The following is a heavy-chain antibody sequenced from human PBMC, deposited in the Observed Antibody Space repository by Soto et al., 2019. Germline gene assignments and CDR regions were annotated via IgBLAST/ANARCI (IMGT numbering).Heavy chain of an antibody. CDR3: ARWGTSIAAAGSPGTDAFDI. Sequence: QVQLQQWGAGLLKPSETLSLTCAVYGGSFSGYYWSWIRQPPGKGLEWIGEINHSGSTNYNPSLKSRVTISVDTSKNQFSLKLSSETAADTAVYYCARWGTSIAAAGSPGTDAFDIWGQGTMVTVSS. CDR1: GGSFSGYY. J-gene: IGHJ3*02. D-gene: IGHD6-13*01. V-gene: IGHV4-34*01. CDR2: INHSGST.